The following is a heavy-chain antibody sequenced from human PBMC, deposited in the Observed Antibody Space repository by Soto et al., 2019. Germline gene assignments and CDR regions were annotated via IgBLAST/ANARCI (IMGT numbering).Heavy chain of an antibody. CDR3: ARDRPGEQHYFDF. CDR2: IITNGGGT. J-gene: IGHJ4*02. D-gene: IGHD6-6*01. CDR1: GFIFSSDW. V-gene: IGHV3-74*01. Sequence: GGSLRLSCAASGFIFSSDWMHWVRQAPGGGLVWFSRIITNGGGTTYADSVKGRFTISRDNSKDTMYLQMNSLRAEVMAVYYCARDRPGEQHYFDFWGQGILVTVSS.